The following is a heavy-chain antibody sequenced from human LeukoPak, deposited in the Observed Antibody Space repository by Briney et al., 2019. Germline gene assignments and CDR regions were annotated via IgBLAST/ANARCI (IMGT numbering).Heavy chain of an antibody. CDR2: INHSGST. D-gene: IGHD4-11*01. CDR3: AGDYSNYLNY. CDR1: GGSFSGYY. Sequence: SETLSLTCAVYGGSFSGYYWSWIRQPPGKGLEWIGEINHSGSTNYNPSLKSRVTISVDTSKNQFSRKLSSVTAADTAVYYCAGDYSNYLNYWGQGTLVTVSS. V-gene: IGHV4-34*01. J-gene: IGHJ4*02.